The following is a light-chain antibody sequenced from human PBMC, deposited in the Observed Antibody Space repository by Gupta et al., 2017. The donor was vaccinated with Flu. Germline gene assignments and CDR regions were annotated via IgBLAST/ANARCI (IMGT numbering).Light chain of an antibody. CDR1: QDIYSW. J-gene: IGKJ2*01. Sequence: DIQMTQSPSTLSASVGDRVTITCRASQDIYSWLAWYQQKPGTAPKLLIYKASILENGVPSRFSGGGSGTEFTLTISSLQPDDFATYYCQQYSNFYTFGQGTKLEIK. V-gene: IGKV1-5*03. CDR2: KAS. CDR3: QQYSNFYT.